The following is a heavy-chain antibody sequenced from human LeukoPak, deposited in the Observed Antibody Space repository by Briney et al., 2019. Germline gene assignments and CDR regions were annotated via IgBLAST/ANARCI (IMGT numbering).Heavy chain of an antibody. D-gene: IGHD3-9*01. CDR3: ARAYSLRYFDWLKENYYYYGMDV. V-gene: IGHV3-33*01. Sequence: GGSLRLSCAASGFTFSSYGMHWVRQAPGKGLEWVAVIWYDGSNKYYADSVKGRFTISRDNSKNTLYLQMNSLRAEDTAVYYCARAYSLRYFDWLKENYYYYGMDVWGQGTTVTVSS. CDR2: IWYDGSNK. CDR1: GFTFSSYG. J-gene: IGHJ6*02.